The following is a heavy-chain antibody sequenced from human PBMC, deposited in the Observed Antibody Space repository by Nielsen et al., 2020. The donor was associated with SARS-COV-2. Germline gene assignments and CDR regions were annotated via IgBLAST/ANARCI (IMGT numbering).Heavy chain of an antibody. J-gene: IGHJ6*03. Sequence: ASVKVSCRASGYTFTSYDINWVRQATGQGLEWMGWMNPNSGNTGYAQKFQGRVTMTRNTSISTAYMELSSLRSEDTAVYYCAKSKYKNYHYYMDVWGKGTTVTVSS. CDR3: AKSKYKNYHYYMDV. CDR2: MNPNSGNT. CDR1: GYTFTSYD. V-gene: IGHV1-8*01. D-gene: IGHD1-1*01.